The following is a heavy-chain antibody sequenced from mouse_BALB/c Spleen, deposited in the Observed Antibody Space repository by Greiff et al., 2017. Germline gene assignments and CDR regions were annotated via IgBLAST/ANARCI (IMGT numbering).Heavy chain of an antibody. CDR1: GFNIKDTY. CDR3: ARSGYGNYVGYFDV. Sequence: VQLKESGAELVKPGASVKLSCTASGFNIKDTYMHWVKQRPEQGLEWIGRIDPANGNTKYDPKFQGKATITADTSSNTAYLQLSSLTSEDTAVYYCARSGYGNYVGYFDVWGAGTTVTVSS. D-gene: IGHD2-1*01. CDR2: IDPANGNT. V-gene: IGHV14-3*02. J-gene: IGHJ1*01.